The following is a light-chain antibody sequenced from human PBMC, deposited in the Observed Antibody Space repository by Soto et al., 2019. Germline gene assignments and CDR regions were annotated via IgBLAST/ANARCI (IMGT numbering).Light chain of an antibody. CDR2: DVS. J-gene: IGLJ1*01. CDR3: SSYTSNSTLNYV. Sequence: QSALTQPASVSGSPGQSITISCTGTSSDVGGYNYVSWYQQHPGKAPKLMIYDVSNQPSGVSNRFSGSKSGNTASLTISGLQAEDDAEYYCSSYTSNSTLNYVSVTG. CDR1: SSDVGGYNY. V-gene: IGLV2-14*01.